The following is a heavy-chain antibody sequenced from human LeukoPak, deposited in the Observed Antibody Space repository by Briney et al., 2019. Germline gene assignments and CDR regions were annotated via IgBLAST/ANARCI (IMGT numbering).Heavy chain of an antibody. D-gene: IGHD6-6*01. J-gene: IGHJ6*03. CDR1: GGSISSYY. CDR2: IYYSGST. V-gene: IGHV4-59*01. CDR3: ARVSWGTELVYYYYYMDV. Sequence: SETLSLTCTVSGGSISSYYWSWIRQPPGKGLEWIGYIYYSGSTNYNPSLKSRVTISVDTSKNQFSLKLSSVTAADTAVYYCARVSWGTELVYYYYYMDVWGKGTTVTVSS.